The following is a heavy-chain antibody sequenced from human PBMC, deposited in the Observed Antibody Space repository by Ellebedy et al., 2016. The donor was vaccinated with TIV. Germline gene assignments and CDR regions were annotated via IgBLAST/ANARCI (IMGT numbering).Heavy chain of an antibody. D-gene: IGHD3-9*01. Sequence: SETLSLTXAVYGGSFSGYYWSWIRQPPGKGLEWIGEINHSGSTNYNPSLKSRVTISVDTSKNQFSLKLSSVTAADTAVYYCAGRYFDWAEGGFYYGMDVWGQGTTVTVSS. J-gene: IGHJ6*02. V-gene: IGHV4-34*01. CDR2: INHSGST. CDR1: GGSFSGYY. CDR3: AGRYFDWAEGGFYYGMDV.